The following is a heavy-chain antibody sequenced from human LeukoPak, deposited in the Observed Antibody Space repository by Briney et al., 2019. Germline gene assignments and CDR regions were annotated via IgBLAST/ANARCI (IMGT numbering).Heavy chain of an antibody. Sequence: ASVKVSCKASGGTFSSYAISWVRQAPGQGLEWMGRIIPILGIVNYAQKFQGRVTMTRNTSISTAYMELSSLRSEDTAVYCCARGRLARDNWFDPWGQGTLVTVSS. V-gene: IGHV1-69*04. CDR3: ARGRLARDNWFDP. D-gene: IGHD3-16*01. J-gene: IGHJ5*02. CDR1: GGTFSSYA. CDR2: IIPILGIV.